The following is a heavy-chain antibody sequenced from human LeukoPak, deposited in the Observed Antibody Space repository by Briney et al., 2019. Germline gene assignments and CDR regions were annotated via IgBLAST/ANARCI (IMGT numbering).Heavy chain of an antibody. CDR3: ASPLTGYDTPPKGVLFDI. CDR1: GGSISSSSYY. Sequence: SETLSLTCTVSGGSISSSSYYWGWIRQPPGKGLEWIGSIYYSGSTYYNPSLKSRVTISVDTSKNQFSLKLSSVTAADTAVYYCASPLTGYDTPPKGVLFDIWGQGTMVTVSS. D-gene: IGHD3/OR15-3a*01. CDR2: IYYSGST. V-gene: IGHV4-39*01. J-gene: IGHJ3*02.